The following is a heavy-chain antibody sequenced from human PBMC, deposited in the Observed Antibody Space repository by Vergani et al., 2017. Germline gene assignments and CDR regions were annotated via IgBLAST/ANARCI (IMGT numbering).Heavy chain of an antibody. CDR1: GYTFTGYY. V-gene: IGHV1-2*02. CDR3: ARGQWLPTLSFDY. J-gene: IGHJ4*02. D-gene: IGHD6-19*01. CDR2: INPNSGGT. Sequence: QDQVVQSGAELKKPGSSVKVSCKASGYTFTGYYMHWVRQAPGQGLEWMGWINPNSGGTNYAQKFQGRVTMTRDTSISTAYMELSRLRSDDTAVYYCARGQWLPTLSFDYWGQGTLVTVSS.